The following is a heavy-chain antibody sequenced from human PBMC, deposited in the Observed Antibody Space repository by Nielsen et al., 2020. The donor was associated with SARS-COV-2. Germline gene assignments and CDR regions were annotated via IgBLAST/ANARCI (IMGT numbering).Heavy chain of an antibody. CDR1: GYIFTNNY. Sequence: ASVKVSCKASGYIFTNNYIHWVRQAPAQGLEWMGIINPSDGDTTYAQRFQGRVTMTRDTSTSTVYMELSSLRSDDTAVYYCAGGWPARLDPWGQGTPVTVSS. V-gene: IGHV1-46*01. CDR3: AGGWPARLDP. D-gene: IGHD2-15*01. CDR2: INPSDGDT. J-gene: IGHJ5*02.